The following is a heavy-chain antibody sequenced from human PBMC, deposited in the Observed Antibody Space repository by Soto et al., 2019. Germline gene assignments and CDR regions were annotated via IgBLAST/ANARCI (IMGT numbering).Heavy chain of an antibody. CDR3: ARGHKMSRNSYYDYVWGSYRRYYFDY. Sequence: ETLSLTCAVYGGSFSGYYWSWIRQPPGKGLEWIGEINHSGSTNYNPSLKSRVTVSVDTSKNQFSLKLSSVTAADTAVYYCARGHKMSRNSYYDYVWGSYRRYYFDYWGQGTLVTVSS. J-gene: IGHJ4*02. CDR2: INHSGST. D-gene: IGHD3-16*02. CDR1: GGSFSGYY. V-gene: IGHV4-34*01.